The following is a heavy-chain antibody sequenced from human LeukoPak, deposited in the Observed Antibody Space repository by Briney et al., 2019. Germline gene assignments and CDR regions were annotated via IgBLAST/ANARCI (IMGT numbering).Heavy chain of an antibody. D-gene: IGHD6-6*01. V-gene: IGHV5-51*01. Sequence: GESLKISCKGSGYSFTSYWIGWVRQMPGKGLEWMGIIYPGDSDTRYSPSFQGQVTISADKSISTAYLQWSSLKASNTAMYYCAGAYSSSSVGSFGWFDAWGQGTLVTVSS. CDR3: AGAYSSSSVGSFGWFDA. CDR1: GYSFTSYW. J-gene: IGHJ5*02. CDR2: IYPGDSDT.